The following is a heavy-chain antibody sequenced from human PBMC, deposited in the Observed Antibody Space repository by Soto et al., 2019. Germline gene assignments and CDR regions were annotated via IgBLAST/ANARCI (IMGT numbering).Heavy chain of an antibody. CDR3: ARVIGGDFWSGFEGAGMDV. V-gene: IGHV3-30-3*01. Sequence: PGGSLRLSCAASGFTFSSYAMHWVRQAPGKGLEWVAVISYDGSNKYYADSVKGRFTISRDNSKNTLYLQMNSLRAEDTAVYYCARVIGGDFWSGFEGAGMDVWGQGTTVTVSS. CDR1: GFTFSSYA. D-gene: IGHD3-3*01. CDR2: ISYDGSNK. J-gene: IGHJ6*02.